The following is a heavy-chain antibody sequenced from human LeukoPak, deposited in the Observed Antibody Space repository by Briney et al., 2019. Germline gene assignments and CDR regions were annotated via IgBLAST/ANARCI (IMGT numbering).Heavy chain of an antibody. CDR3: ARDLAAAGTGWFDP. V-gene: IGHV1-2*02. CDR2: INPNSGGT. Sequence: ASVKVSCKASGYTFTGYYMHWVRQAPGQGLEWMGWINPNSGGTNYAQKFQGRVTMTRDTSISTAYMELSRLRSDDTAVYYCARDLAAAGTGWFDPWGQGTLVTVSS. J-gene: IGHJ5*02. D-gene: IGHD6-13*01. CDR1: GYTFTGYY.